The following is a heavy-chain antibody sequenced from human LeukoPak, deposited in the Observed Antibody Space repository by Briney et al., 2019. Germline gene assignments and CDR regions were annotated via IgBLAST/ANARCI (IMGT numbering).Heavy chain of an antibody. Sequence: ASVKVSCKASGYTFSSDDINWVRQATGQGLEWMGWMNPKSGNTGYAQKFQGRVTMTRNTSINTAYMELSSLRSEDAAVYYCARGRILRGYSYGRLGLRDYYMDVWGEGTTVTISS. CDR2: MNPKSGNT. J-gene: IGHJ6*03. CDR1: GYTFSSDD. CDR3: ARGRILRGYSYGRLGLRDYYMDV. D-gene: IGHD5-18*01. V-gene: IGHV1-8*01.